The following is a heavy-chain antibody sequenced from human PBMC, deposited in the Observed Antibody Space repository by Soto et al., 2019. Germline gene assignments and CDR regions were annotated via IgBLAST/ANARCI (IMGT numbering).Heavy chain of an antibody. V-gene: IGHV3-33*01. J-gene: IGHJ6*02. CDR1: GFTFSSYG. D-gene: IGHD6-13*01. CDR2: IWYDGSNK. Sequence: PGGSLRLSCAASGFTFSSYGMHWVRQAPGKGLEWVAVIWYDGSNKYYADSVKGRFTISRDNPKNTLYLQMNSLRAEDTAVYYCARDSRSSSWYGVYYYYGMDVWGQGTTVTVSS. CDR3: ARDSRSSSWYGVYYYYGMDV.